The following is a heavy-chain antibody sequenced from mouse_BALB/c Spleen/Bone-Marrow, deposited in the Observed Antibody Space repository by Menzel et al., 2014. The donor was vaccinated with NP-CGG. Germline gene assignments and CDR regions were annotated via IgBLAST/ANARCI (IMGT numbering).Heavy chain of an antibody. CDR2: IYPGDGDT. J-gene: IGHJ4*01. V-gene: IGHV1-87*01. CDR3: ARRDYGIRENYYAMDY. Sequence: QVQLKQSGAELARPGASVKLSCKASGYTFTSYWMQWVKQRPGQGLEWTGAIYPGDGDTRYTQKFKGKATLTADKSSSTAYMQLSSLASEDSAVYYCARRDYGIRENYYAMDYWGQGTSVTVSS. CDR1: GYTFTSYW. D-gene: IGHD1-2*01.